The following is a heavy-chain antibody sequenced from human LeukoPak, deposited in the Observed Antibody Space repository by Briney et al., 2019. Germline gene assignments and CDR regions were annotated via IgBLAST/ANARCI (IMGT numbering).Heavy chain of an antibody. CDR2: ISGSGGST. Sequence: GGSLRLSCAASGFTVSSYYMSWVRQAPGKGLEWVSAISGSGGSTYYADSVKGRFTISRDNSKNTLYLQMNSLRAEDTAVYYCAKEAGSSWYHIGDYWGQGTLVTVSS. J-gene: IGHJ4*02. V-gene: IGHV3-23*01. CDR3: AKEAGSSWYHIGDY. CDR1: GFTVSSYY. D-gene: IGHD6-13*01.